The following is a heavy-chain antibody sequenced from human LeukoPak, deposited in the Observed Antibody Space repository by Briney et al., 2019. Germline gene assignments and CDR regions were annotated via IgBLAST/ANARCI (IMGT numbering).Heavy chain of an antibody. Sequence: KTGGSLRLSCEGSGFTFSNYWMGWVRQAPWKGLQWVANIKTDGSEKYYVDSVKGRFTISRDNAKNSLYLQMNSLRAEDTAVYYCATYSSLNRREFQYWGQGTLLTVSS. CDR3: ATYSSLNRREFQY. J-gene: IGHJ1*01. CDR2: IKTDGSEK. CDR1: GFTFSNYW. D-gene: IGHD3-22*01. V-gene: IGHV3-7*01.